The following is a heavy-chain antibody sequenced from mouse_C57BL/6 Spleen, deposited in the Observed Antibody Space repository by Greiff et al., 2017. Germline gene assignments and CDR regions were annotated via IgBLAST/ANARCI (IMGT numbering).Heavy chain of an antibody. D-gene: IGHD6-1*01. CDR1: GFTFSSYG. CDR2: ISSGGSYT. J-gene: IGHJ4*01. Sequence: EVKLVESGGDLVKPGGSLKLSCAASGFTFSSYGMSWVRQTPDKRLEWVATISSGGSYTYYPDSVKGRFTISRDNAKNTLYLQMSSLKSEDTAMYYCARQRELPFYAMDYWGQGTSVTVSS. CDR3: ARQRELPFYAMDY. V-gene: IGHV5-6*01.